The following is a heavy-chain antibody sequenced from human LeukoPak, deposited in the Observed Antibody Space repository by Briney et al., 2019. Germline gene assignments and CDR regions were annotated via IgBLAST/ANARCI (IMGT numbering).Heavy chain of an antibody. J-gene: IGHJ4*02. CDR2: IYHTGST. D-gene: IGHD3-22*01. CDR1: GYSISGGYY. Sequence: SETLSLTCAVSGYSISGGYYWGWIRQPPGKGLEWIGSIYHTGSTYYNPSLQSRVTISLDSLKNQFSLKLTSVTAADTAVYYCASGGTAVVMALTYYFDTWGQGTPVTVSS. V-gene: IGHV4-38-2*01. CDR3: ASGGTAVVMALTYYFDT.